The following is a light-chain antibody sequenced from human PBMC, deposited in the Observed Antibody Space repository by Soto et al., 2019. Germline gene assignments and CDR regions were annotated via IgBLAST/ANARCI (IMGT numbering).Light chain of an antibody. CDR3: SSYTISSSTLGV. CDR2: DVS. CDR1: SSDVGGYNY. Sequence: QSALTQPASVSGSPGQSITISCTGTSSDVGGYNYVSWYQQYPGKAPKLLIFDVSDRPSGVSNRFSGSKSGNTASLTISGLQAEDEADYYCSSYTISSSTLGVFGGGTKLTVL. V-gene: IGLV2-14*01. J-gene: IGLJ2*01.